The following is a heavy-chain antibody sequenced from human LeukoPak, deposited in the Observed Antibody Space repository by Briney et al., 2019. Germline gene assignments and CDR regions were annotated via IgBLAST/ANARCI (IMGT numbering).Heavy chain of an antibody. Sequence: SETLSLTCAVYGGSFCGYYWSWIRQPPGKGLEWIGEINHSGSTNYNPSLKSRVTISVDTSKNQFSLKLSSVTAADTAVYYCARESPGSAAANYWGQGTLVTVSS. D-gene: IGHD2-2*01. CDR3: ARESPGSAAANY. CDR1: GGSFCGYY. CDR2: INHSGST. J-gene: IGHJ4*02. V-gene: IGHV4-34*01.